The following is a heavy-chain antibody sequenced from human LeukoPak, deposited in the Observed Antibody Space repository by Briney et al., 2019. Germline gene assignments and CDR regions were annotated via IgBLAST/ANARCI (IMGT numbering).Heavy chain of an antibody. V-gene: IGHV1-8*01. Sequence: GASVKVSCKASGYTFTSYDINWVRHATGQGLEWMGWMNPNSGNTGYAQKLQGRVTMTRNTSISTAYMELSSLRSEDTAVYYCARAIVVVIPDYWGQGTLVTVSS. CDR3: ARAIVVVIPDY. J-gene: IGHJ4*02. D-gene: IGHD3-22*01. CDR2: MNPNSGNT. CDR1: GYTFTSYD.